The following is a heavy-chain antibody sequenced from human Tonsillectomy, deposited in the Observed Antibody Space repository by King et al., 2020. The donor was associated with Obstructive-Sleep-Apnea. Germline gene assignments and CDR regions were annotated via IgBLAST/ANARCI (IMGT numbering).Heavy chain of an antibody. J-gene: IGHJ5*02. CDR1: SDSISSGNYY. Sequence: QLQESGPGLGKPSQTLSLTCTVSSDSISSGNYYWSWIRQHPGKGLEWIGYIFYSGSTYYNPTLKSRVTISVDTSKNQFSLRLSSVTAADTAVYYCARLYYYDNSGLNWFDPWGQGTLVTVSS. V-gene: IGHV4-31*03. CDR3: ARLYYYDNSGLNWFDP. D-gene: IGHD3-22*01. CDR2: IFYSGST.